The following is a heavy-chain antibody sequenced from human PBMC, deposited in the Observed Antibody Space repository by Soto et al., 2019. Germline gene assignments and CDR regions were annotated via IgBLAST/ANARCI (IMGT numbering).Heavy chain of an antibody. CDR3: AKDNIVVVTRKPFPGGY. CDR1: GFTFSSYA. V-gene: IGHV3-23*01. J-gene: IGHJ4*02. D-gene: IGHD2-21*02. Sequence: GGSLRLSCAASGFTFSSYAMSWVRQAPGKGLEWVSAISGSGGSTYYADSVKGRFTISRDNSKNTLYLQMNSLRAEDTAVYYCAKDNIVVVTRKPFPGGYWGQGTLVTVSS. CDR2: ISGSGGST.